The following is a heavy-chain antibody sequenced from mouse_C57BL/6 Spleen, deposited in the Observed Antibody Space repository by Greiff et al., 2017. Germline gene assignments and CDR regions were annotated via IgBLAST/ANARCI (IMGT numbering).Heavy chain of an antibody. CDR1: GYTFTSYW. J-gene: IGHJ2*01. Sequence: QVQLQQPGAELVRPGTSVKLSCKASGYTFTSYWMHWVKQRPGQGLEWIGVIDPSDSYPNYNQKFKGKATLTVDTSSSTAYMQLSSLTSEDSAVYYCARGYYGSSRYFDYWGQGTTLTVSS. D-gene: IGHD1-1*01. V-gene: IGHV1-59*01. CDR3: ARGYYGSSRYFDY. CDR2: IDPSDSYP.